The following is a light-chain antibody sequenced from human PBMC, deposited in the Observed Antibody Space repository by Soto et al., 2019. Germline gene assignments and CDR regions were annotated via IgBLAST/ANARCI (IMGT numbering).Light chain of an antibody. J-gene: IGKJ2*01. V-gene: IGKV4-1*01. Sequence: DIVMTQSPDSLAVSLGERATINCKSSQSVLYSSNNKNHLAWYQQKPGQPPKLLIYWASTRESGVPDRLSGSGSGTDFTLTISSLQAGDVAVYYCQQYYNTPYTFGQGTKLEIK. CDR3: QQYYNTPYT. CDR1: QSVLYSSNNKNH. CDR2: WAS.